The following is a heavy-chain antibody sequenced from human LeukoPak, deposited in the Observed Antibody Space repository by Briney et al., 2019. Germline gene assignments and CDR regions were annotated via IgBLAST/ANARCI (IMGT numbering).Heavy chain of an antibody. CDR1: GLTFSTYW. Sequence: GGSLRLSCEASGLTFSTYWMHWVRQAPGQGLVWVSRIDSDGNRISYVDSVKDRFTISRDNAKNTLYLQMNSLRAEDTAVYYCAGGRDSTQLYFDSWGQGTLVTVSS. CDR3: AGGRDSTQLYFDS. V-gene: IGHV3-74*01. CDR2: IDSDGNRI. D-gene: IGHD2-15*01. J-gene: IGHJ4*02.